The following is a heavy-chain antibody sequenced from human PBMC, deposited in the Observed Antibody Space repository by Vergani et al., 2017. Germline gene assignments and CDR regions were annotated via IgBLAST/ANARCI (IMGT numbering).Heavy chain of an antibody. V-gene: IGHV4-61*02. CDR3: ARSRPYCTSGSCPAI. J-gene: IGHJ4*02. CDR2: IHTGGST. Sequence: QVKLQESGPGLLKPSQTLSLTCTVSGESIRSGSHYWSWIRQPAGKGPEWIGHIHTGGSTDLNPSFKSRVSISVDTSKSQFSLKLNSVTVADTVVYYCARSRPYCTSGSCPAIWGQGTLVTVSS. D-gene: IGHD2-15*01. CDR1: GESIRSGSHY.